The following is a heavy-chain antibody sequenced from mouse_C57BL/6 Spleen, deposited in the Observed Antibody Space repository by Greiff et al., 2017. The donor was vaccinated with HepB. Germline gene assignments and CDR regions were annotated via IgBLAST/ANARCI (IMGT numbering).Heavy chain of an antibody. CDR3: ARQGITTVAYAMDY. V-gene: IGHV5-9*01. CDR2: ISGGGGKT. Sequence: DVKLQESGGGLVKPGGSLKLSCAASGFTFSSYTMSWVRQTPEKRLEWVATISGGGGKTYYPDSVKGRFTISRDTAKNTLYLQMSSLRSEDTALYYCARQGITTVAYAMDYWGQGTSVTVSS. CDR1: GFTFSSYT. J-gene: IGHJ4*01. D-gene: IGHD1-1*01.